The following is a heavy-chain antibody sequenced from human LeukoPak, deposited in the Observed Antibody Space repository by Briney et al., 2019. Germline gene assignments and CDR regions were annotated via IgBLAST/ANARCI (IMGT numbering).Heavy chain of an antibody. D-gene: IGHD4-17*01. CDR3: ARTLTTVTRSYYYYMDV. V-gene: IGHV2-70*11. Sequence: SGPTLVNPTQTLTLTCTFSGFSLSTSGVGVGWIRQPPGKALEWLARIDWDDDKYYSTSLKTRLTISKDTSKNQVVLTMTNMDPVDTATYYCARTLTTVTRSYYYYMDVWGKGTTVTVSS. J-gene: IGHJ6*03. CDR2: IDWDDDK. CDR1: GFSLSTSGVG.